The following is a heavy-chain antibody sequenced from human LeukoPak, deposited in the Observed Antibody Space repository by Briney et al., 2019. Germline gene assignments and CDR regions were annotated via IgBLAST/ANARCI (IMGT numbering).Heavy chain of an antibody. J-gene: IGHJ2*01. CDR1: GFIFSDYG. V-gene: IGHV3-30*18. CDR2: ISYDGSNK. Sequence: SGRSLRLSCVVSGFIFSDYGMHWVRQAPGKGLEWVAVISYDGSNKYYADSVKGRFTISRDNSKNTLYLQMNSLRAEDTAVYYCAKLQGPGFDLWGRGTLVTVSS. CDR3: AKLQGPGFDL. D-gene: IGHD4-11*01.